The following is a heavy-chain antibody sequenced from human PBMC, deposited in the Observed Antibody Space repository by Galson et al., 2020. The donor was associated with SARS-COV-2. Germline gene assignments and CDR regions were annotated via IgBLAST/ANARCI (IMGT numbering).Heavy chain of an antibody. Sequence: SCAASGFTFSSYWMSWVRQAPGKGLEWVANIKQDGSEKYYVDSVKGRFTISRDNAKNSLYLQMNSLRADDTAVYYCARGDCSGYDFFHDYWGQGTLVTVSS. CDR2: IKQDGSEK. CDR1: GFTFSSYW. D-gene: IGHD5-12*01. J-gene: IGHJ4*02. V-gene: IGHV3-7*03. CDR3: ARGDCSGYDFFHDY.